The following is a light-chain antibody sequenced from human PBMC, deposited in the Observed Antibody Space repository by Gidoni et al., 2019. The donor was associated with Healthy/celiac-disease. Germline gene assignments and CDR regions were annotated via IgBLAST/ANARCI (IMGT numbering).Light chain of an antibody. CDR2: EVS. CDR1: SSDVGGYNY. V-gene: IGLV2-14*01. CDR3: SSYTSSIGGVV. J-gene: IGLJ2*01. Sequence: QSALTQPASVSGSPGQSITISCNGTSSDVGGYNYVSWYQQHPGKAPKLMIYEVSHRPSGVSNRFSGSKSGNTASLTISGLQAEDEADYYCSSYTSSIGGVVFGGGTKLTVL.